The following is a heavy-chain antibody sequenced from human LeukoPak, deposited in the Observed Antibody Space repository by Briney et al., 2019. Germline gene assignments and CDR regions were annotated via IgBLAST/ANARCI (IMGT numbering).Heavy chain of an antibody. CDR2: IYYSGST. V-gene: IGHV4-59*12. Sequence: PSETLSLTCTVSGGSISSYYWSWIRQPPGKGLEWIGYIYYSGSTNYNPSLKSRVTISVDTSKNQFSLKLSSVTAADTAVYYCARGWRRRRITMVRGVIWRWFDPWGQGTLVTVSS. CDR1: GGSISSYY. D-gene: IGHD3-10*01. J-gene: IGHJ5*02. CDR3: ARGWRRRRITMVRGVIWRWFDP.